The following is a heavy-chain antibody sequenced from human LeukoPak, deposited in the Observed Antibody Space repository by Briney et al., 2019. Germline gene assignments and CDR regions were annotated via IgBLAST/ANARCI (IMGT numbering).Heavy chain of an antibody. CDR3: ARVPYSGYDNPVFDY. J-gene: IGHJ4*02. V-gene: IGHV4-39*07. D-gene: IGHD5-12*01. CDR2: FLHSGST. Sequence: PSETLSLTCTVSGGSLNSRNYYWGWIRQPPGKGLEWIGSFLHSGSTSIYYNPSLKSRVTISVDTSKNQFSLKLSSVTAADTAVYYCARVPYSGYDNPVFDYWGQGTLVTVSS. CDR1: GGSLNSRNYY.